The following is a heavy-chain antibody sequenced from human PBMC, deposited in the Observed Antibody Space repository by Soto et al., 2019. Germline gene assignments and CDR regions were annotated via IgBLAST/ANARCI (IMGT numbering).Heavy chain of an antibody. D-gene: IGHD2-2*01. CDR3: ARGRLLSLYYFDY. J-gene: IGHJ4*02. V-gene: IGHV3-13*01. CDR1: GFTFSNYD. CDR2: IGTAGDT. Sequence: EVQLVESGGGLVQPGGSLRLSCAASGFTFSNYDMHWVRQVTGKGLEWFSTIGTAGDTYYPGSVKGRFTTSRENAKNSLNLQMNSLRAEDTAVYYCARGRLLSLYYFDYWGQGTLVTVSS.